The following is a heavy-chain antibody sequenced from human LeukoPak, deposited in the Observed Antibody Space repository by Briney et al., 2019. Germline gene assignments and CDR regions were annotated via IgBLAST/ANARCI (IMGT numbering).Heavy chain of an antibody. Sequence: GRSLRLSCAASGFTFSSYGMHWVRQAPGKGLEXXAVIWYDGSNKYYADSVKGRFTISRDNSKNTLYLQMNSLRAEDTAVYYCARDAPYYYDSSGYYSPRPLDYWGQGTLVTVSS. CDR3: ARDAPYYYDSSGYYSPRPLDY. V-gene: IGHV3-33*01. D-gene: IGHD3-22*01. J-gene: IGHJ4*02. CDR2: IWYDGSNK. CDR1: GFTFSSYG.